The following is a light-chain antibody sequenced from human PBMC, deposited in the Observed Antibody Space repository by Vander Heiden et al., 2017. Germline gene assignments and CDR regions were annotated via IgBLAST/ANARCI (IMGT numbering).Light chain of an antibody. Sequence: NFMLTQPHSVSESPGKTVTISCTRSSGSIASNFVQWYQQRSGSSPTTVIYEDNHRPSGVPDRFSGSIDSSSNSASLTISGLKTEDEADYYCQSYDRTNVVFGGGTKLTVL. CDR3: QSYDRTNVV. CDR1: SGSIASNF. V-gene: IGLV6-57*01. CDR2: EDN. J-gene: IGLJ2*01.